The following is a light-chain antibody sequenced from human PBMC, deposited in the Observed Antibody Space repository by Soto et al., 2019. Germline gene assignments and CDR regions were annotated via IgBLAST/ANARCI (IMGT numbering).Light chain of an antibody. V-gene: IGKV4-1*01. CDR1: QSVLYSSNNKNY. CDR2: WAS. CDR3: QQYYSTCT. J-gene: IGKJ4*01. Sequence: DIVMTQSPDSLAVSLGERATINCKSSQSVLYSSNNKNYLAWYQQKPGQPPKLLIYWASTRESGVPDRFSGSGSGTDFTLTISSLQAEDVAVYYCQQYYSTCTVGGGTKVEIK.